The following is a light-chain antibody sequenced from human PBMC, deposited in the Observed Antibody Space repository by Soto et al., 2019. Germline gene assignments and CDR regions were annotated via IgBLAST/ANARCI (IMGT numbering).Light chain of an antibody. Sequence: EIVLTQSPGTLSLSPGERATISCRASQSVSSSYLAWYQQKPGQAPRLLIYGASSRATGIPDRFSGSGSGTEVTLTISSLEPEDFAVYYCQQYGSSPQTFGQGTKLEIK. V-gene: IGKV3-20*01. CDR2: GAS. CDR3: QQYGSSPQT. CDR1: QSVSSSY. J-gene: IGKJ2*01.